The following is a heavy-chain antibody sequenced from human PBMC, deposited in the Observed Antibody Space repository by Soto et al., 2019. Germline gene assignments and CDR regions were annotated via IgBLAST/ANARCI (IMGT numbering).Heavy chain of an antibody. J-gene: IGHJ6*02. Sequence: LGESLKISCKGSGYSFTSYWIGWVRQMPGKGLEWMGIIYPGDSDTRYSPSFQGQVTISADKSISTAYLQWSSLKASDTAMYYCARLGKDCSSTSCYSMDVWGQGTTVTSP. CDR3: ARLGKDCSSTSCYSMDV. CDR2: IYPGDSDT. V-gene: IGHV5-51*01. D-gene: IGHD2-2*01. CDR1: GYSFTSYW.